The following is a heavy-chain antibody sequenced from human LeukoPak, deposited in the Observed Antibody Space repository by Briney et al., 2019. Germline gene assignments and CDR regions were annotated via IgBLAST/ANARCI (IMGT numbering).Heavy chain of an antibody. J-gene: IGHJ6*02. CDR3: ARVAQWLVQEYYLHYGMDV. D-gene: IGHD6-19*01. CDR2: ISSSSSYI. CDR1: GFTFNNYG. V-gene: IGHV3-21*01. Sequence: GGSLRLSCVASGFTFNNYGMNWVRQAPGKGLEWVSSISSSSSYIYYADSVKGRFTISRDNAKNSLYLQMNSLRVEDTAVYYCARVAQWLVQEYYLHYGMDVWGQGTTVTVSS.